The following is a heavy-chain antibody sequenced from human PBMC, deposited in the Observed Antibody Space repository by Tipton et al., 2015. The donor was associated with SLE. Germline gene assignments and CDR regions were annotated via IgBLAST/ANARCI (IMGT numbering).Heavy chain of an antibody. J-gene: IGHJ1*01. Sequence: TLSLTCGVYGGSLRGYYWSWIRQPPGKGLEWIVEINHLGSINYNPSLESRVTISLDKSKNQFSLNLRLVTAADTAVYYCARSGLDDISYFQEWGQGSLLTVSS. D-gene: IGHD3-9*01. CDR3: ARSGLDDISYFQE. V-gene: IGHV4-34*01. CDR2: INHLGSI. CDR1: GGSLRGYY.